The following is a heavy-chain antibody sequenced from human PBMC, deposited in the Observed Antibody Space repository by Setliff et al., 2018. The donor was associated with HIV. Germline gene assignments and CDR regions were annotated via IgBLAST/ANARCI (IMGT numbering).Heavy chain of an antibody. CDR2: INHSGST. D-gene: IGHD6-13*01. J-gene: IGHJ1*01. CDR1: GGSFSDYY. V-gene: IGHV4-34*01. Sequence: ETLSLTCAVYGGSFSDYYWSWIRQPPGQGLEWIGEINHSGSTNYNASLKSRVTISGDMSKKQFSLRLSSVTAADTAIYYCARVPTSSWYVTTQRTKEYFHHWGQGTLVTVSS. CDR3: ARVPTSSWYVTTQRTKEYFHH.